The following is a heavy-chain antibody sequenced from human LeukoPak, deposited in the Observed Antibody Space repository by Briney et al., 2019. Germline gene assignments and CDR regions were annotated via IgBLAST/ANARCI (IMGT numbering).Heavy chain of an antibody. J-gene: IGHJ4*02. CDR1: GGSISSSSYY. Sequence: SETLSLTCTVSGGSISSSSYYWGWIRQPPGKGLEWIGSIYYSGSTYYNPSLKSRVTISVDTSKNQFSLKLSSVTAADTAVYYCARHWPRGGYSYANARGYFDYWGQGTLVTVSS. D-gene: IGHD5-18*01. V-gene: IGHV4-39*01. CDR2: IYYSGST. CDR3: ARHWPRGGYSYANARGYFDY.